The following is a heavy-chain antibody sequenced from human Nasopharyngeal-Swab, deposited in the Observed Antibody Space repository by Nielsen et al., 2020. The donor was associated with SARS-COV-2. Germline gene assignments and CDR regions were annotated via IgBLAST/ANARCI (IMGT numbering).Heavy chain of an antibody. CDR2: INSDGSST. J-gene: IGHJ6*03. D-gene: IGHD6-6*01. CDR3: ASRYSSSSHYYYYMDV. Sequence: GESLKISCAASGFTFSSYWMHWVRQAPGKGLVWVSRINSDGSSTSYADSVKGRFTISRDNAKNTLYLQMNSLRAEDTAVYYCASRYSSSSHYYYYMDVWGKGTTVTVSS. CDR1: GFTFSSYW. V-gene: IGHV3-74*01.